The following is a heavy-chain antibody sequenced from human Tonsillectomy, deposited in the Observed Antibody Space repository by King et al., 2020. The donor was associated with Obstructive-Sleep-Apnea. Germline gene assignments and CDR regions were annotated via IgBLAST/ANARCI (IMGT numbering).Heavy chain of an antibody. D-gene: IGHD2-15*01. CDR3: AKDWGYCSGGTCPTFDY. V-gene: IGHV3-30*02. CDR2: KRQEGSYK. Sequence: QLVQSGGGVVQPGRSLRLSCAASGFTFSSYGMHWVRQAPGKGLEWVAFKRQEGSYKYYADSVWGRFTISRDNSKNTLFLQMNSLRTEDTAVYYCAKDWGYCSGGTCPTFDYWGQGTLVTVSS. J-gene: IGHJ4*02. CDR1: GFTFSSYG.